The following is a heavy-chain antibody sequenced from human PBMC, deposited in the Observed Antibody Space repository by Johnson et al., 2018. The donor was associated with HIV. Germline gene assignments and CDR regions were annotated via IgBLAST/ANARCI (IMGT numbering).Heavy chain of an antibody. CDR1: GFTFTSYA. CDR3: ARDGLEVDAFDI. CDR2: INQDESNK. J-gene: IGHJ3*02. D-gene: IGHD3-3*01. Sequence: VQLVESGGGLVKPGGSLRLSCAASGFTFTSYAMHWVRQAPGKGLELVGNINQDESNKGYVDSVKGRFTISRDNAKNSLYLQMNSLRAEDTAVYYCARDGLEVDAFDIWGQGTMVTVSS. V-gene: IGHV3-7*01.